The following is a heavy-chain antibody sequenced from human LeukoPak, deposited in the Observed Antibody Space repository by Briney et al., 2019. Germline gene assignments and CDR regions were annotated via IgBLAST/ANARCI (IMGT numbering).Heavy chain of an antibody. CDR2: IYYSGST. Sequence: SETLSLTCTVSGGSISSSSYYWGWIRQPPGKGLEWIGSIYYSGSTYYNPSLKSRVTISVDTSKNQFSLKLSSVTAADTAVYYCARVVYSSYYYYYYMDVWGKGPRSPSP. D-gene: IGHD4-11*01. J-gene: IGHJ6*03. CDR3: ARVVYSSYYYYYYMDV. CDR1: GGSISSSSYY. V-gene: IGHV4-39*01.